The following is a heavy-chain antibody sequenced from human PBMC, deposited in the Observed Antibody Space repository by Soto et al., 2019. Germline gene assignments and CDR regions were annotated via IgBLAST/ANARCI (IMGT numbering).Heavy chain of an antibody. CDR3: ARQDGYFRSYYYGMDV. CDR1: GYSFTRYW. V-gene: IGHV5-51*01. Sequence: GESLKISCNASGYSFTRYWIGWVRQPPGKGLEWVGVIYPGDSNTIYSPSFQGHITISADKSITTAYLHWSSLRASDTAMYYCARQDGYFRSYYYGMDVWGQGTTVTVSS. CDR2: IYPGDSNT. D-gene: IGHD5-12*01. J-gene: IGHJ6*02.